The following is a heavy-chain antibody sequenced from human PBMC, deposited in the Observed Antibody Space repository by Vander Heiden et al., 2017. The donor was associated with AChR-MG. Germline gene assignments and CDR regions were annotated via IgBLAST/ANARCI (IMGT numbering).Heavy chain of an antibody. D-gene: IGHD4-17*01. J-gene: IGHJ2*01. CDR3: ARIYGDYGRGWYFDL. V-gene: IGHV4-30-4*01. CDR2: IYYSGNT. Sequence: QVQLQESGPGLVKPSQTLSLTCPVPGGSVSSGDYYWSWIRQRPGKGLGWSGYIYYSGNTDYNPSLKSRVTIAVDTTKNQVSLKLSSVTAADTAVYYCARIYGDYGRGWYFDLWGRGTLVTVSS. CDR1: GGSVSSGDYY.